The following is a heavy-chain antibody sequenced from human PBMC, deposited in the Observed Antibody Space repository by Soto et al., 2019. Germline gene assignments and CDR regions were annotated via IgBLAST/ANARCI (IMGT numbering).Heavy chain of an antibody. J-gene: IGHJ4*02. D-gene: IGHD7-27*01. CDR1: GGSISSGGYS. V-gene: IGHV4-31*11. CDR3: ARDWNWGSLVH. Sequence: SETLSLTCAVSGGSISSGGYSWSWIRQHPGKGLEWIGYIYYSGSTYYNPSLKSRVTISVDTSKSQFSLKLSSVTAADTAVYYCARDWNWGSLVHWGQGTLVTVS. CDR2: IYYSGST.